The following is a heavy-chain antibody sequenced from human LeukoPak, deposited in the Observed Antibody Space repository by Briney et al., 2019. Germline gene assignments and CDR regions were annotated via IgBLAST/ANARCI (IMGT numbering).Heavy chain of an antibody. Sequence: SETLSLTCTVSGGSISSYYWSWIRQPPGKGLEWIGYIYYSGSTNYNPSLKSRVTISVDTSKNQFSLKLSSVTAADTAVYYCARTDTVAGTRPFDYWGQGTLVTVSS. CDR1: GGSISSYY. CDR2: IYYSGST. D-gene: IGHD6-19*01. J-gene: IGHJ4*02. CDR3: ARTDTVAGTRPFDY. V-gene: IGHV4-59*01.